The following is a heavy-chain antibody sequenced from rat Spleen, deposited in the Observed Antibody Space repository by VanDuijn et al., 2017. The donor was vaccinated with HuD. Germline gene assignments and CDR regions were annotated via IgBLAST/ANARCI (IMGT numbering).Heavy chain of an antibody. D-gene: IGHD4-1*01. J-gene: IGHJ4*01. CDR2: ISYSGVT. V-gene: IGHV3-1*01. CDR3: ARSGHTGVMDA. CDR1: GSSITSNY. Sequence: EVLLQESGPGLVRPSQSLSLTCSVPGSSITSNYWGWIRRFPGSKMEWLGYISYSGVTNYNPSLTTRISITRDTSKNQFFMQLNSVTTEDTSTYYCARSGHTGVMDAWGQGASVTVSS.